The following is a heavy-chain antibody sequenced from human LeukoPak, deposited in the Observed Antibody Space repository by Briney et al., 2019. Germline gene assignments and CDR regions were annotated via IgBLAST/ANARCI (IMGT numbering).Heavy chain of an antibody. V-gene: IGHV4-59*08. CDR2: IYYSGST. D-gene: IGHD6-25*01. J-gene: IGHJ2*01. Sequence: SETLSLTCTVSGGSISSYYWSWIRQPPGKGLEWIGYIYYSGSTNYNPSLKSRVTISVDTSKNQFSLKLSSVTAADTAVYYCASQGGGFWYFDLWGRSTLVTVSS. CDR3: ASQGGGFWYFDL. CDR1: GGSISSYY.